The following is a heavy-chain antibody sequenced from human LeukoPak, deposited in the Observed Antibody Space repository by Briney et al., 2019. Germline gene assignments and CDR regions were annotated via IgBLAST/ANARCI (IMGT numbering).Heavy chain of an antibody. CDR1: GYSFTSYW. V-gene: IGHV5-51*01. CDR3: ARLGYYDSSGYYPLDY. D-gene: IGHD3-22*01. CDR2: IYPGDSDT. J-gene: IGHJ4*02. Sequence: GESLKISCKGSGYSFTSYWIGWARQMPGKGLEWMGIIYPGDSDTRYSPSFQGQVTISADKSISTAYLQWSSLKASDTAMYYCARLGYYDSSGYYPLDYWGQGTLVTVSS.